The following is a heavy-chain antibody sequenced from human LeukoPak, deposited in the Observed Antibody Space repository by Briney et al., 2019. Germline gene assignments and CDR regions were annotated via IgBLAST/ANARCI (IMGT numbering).Heavy chain of an antibody. Sequence: GGSLRLSCAVCGITVSTNYMSWVRQAPGKGLEWVSVIYSSGNTYYADSVKGRFTISRDNSKNTLYLQITSLRAEDTAVYYCASMVRGTASGYWGQGTLVPVSS. CDR2: IYSSGNT. D-gene: IGHD3-10*01. CDR1: GITVSTNY. V-gene: IGHV3-66*01. CDR3: ASMVRGTASGY. J-gene: IGHJ4*02.